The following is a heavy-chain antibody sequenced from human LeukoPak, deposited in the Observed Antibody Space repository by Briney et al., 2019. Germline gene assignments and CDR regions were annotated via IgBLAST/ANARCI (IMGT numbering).Heavy chain of an antibody. D-gene: IGHD5-12*01. CDR2: IKRKTDGGTT. CDR3: TITVATSIDY. V-gene: IGHV3-15*01. Sequence: GGSLRLSCAASGFTFSNAWMSWVRQAPGKGLEWVGRIKRKTDGGTTDYAAPVKGRFTISRDDSKNTLNLQMNSLNIEDTAVYYCTITVATSIDYWGQGTLVTVSS. CDR1: GFTFSNAW. J-gene: IGHJ4*02.